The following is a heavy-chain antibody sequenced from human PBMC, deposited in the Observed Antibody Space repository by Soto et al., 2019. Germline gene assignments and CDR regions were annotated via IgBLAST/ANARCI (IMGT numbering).Heavy chain of an antibody. CDR2: IYYSGST. CDR3: ARDGTAVTTGYYGLDV. Sequence: SETLSLTCTVSGGPISSYYWSWIRQPPGKGLEWIGFIYYSGSTNYSPSLKSRVTISVSTSKNQFSLKMTSVTAADTGVYYCARDGTAVTTGYYGLDVWGQGTTVTVSS. V-gene: IGHV4-59*01. CDR1: GGPISSYY. D-gene: IGHD2-2*01. J-gene: IGHJ6*02.